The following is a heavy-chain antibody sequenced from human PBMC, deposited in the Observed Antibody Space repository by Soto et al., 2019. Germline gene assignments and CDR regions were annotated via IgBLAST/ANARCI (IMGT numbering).Heavy chain of an antibody. CDR1: GGTFRSSA. V-gene: IGHV1-69*05. J-gene: IGHJ3*02. Sequence: SVKVSCKASGGTFRSSAISWVRQAPGQGLEWMGGIIPSFGTANYAQKFQGRVTITTDESTSTAYMELSRLRPEDTAVYYCASELIAVAGDDAFDIWGQGTMVTVSS. D-gene: IGHD6-19*01. CDR3: ASELIAVAGDDAFDI. CDR2: IIPSFGTA.